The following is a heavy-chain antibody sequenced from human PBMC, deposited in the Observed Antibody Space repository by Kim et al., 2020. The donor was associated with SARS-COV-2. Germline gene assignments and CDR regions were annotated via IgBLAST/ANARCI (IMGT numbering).Heavy chain of an antibody. CDR2: IYSGGSST. D-gene: IGHD4-17*01. CDR1: GFTFSSYA. V-gene: IGHV3-23*03. Sequence: GGSLRLSCAASGFTFSSYAMSWVRQAPGKGLEWVSVIYSGGSSTYYADSVKGRFTISRDNSKNTLYLQMNSLRAEDTAVYYCAKDGEGTFDIWGQGTMVTVSS. CDR3: AKDGEGTFDI. J-gene: IGHJ3*02.